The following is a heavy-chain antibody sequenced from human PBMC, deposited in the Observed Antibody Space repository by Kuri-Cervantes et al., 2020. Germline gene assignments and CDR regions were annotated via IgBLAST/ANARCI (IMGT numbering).Heavy chain of an antibody. CDR2: ISYDGSNK. Sequence: GESLKISCAASGFTFSSYAMHWVRQAPGKGLEWVAVISYDGSNKYYADSVKGRFTISRDNSKNTLYLQMNSLRAEDTAVYYCAKEGIRTIFGVGEYYFDYWGQGTLVTVSS. CDR1: GFTFSSYA. V-gene: IGHV3-30*07. CDR3: AKEGIRTIFGVGEYYFDY. D-gene: IGHD3-3*01. J-gene: IGHJ4*02.